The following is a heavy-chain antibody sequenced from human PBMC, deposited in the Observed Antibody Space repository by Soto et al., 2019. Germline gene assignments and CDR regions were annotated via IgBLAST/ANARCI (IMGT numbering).Heavy chain of an antibody. CDR3: AKDRLQGYYYAMDV. V-gene: IGHV3-30*18. CDR2: ISNDEINE. CDR1: GSHFSNHG. Sequence: GGALRLSCAACGSHFSNHGIHWVRPDPGKGLEWLAVISNDEINEYYADSVKGRFTISRDNSKNTLYLQMNSLRAEDTALYYCAKDRLQGYYYAMDVWGQGTTVTVSS. J-gene: IGHJ6*02. D-gene: IGHD4-4*01.